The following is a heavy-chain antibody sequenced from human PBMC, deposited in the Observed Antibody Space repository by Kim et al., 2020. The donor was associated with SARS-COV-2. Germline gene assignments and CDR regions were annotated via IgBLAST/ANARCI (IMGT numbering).Heavy chain of an antibody. CDR3: ARGDYYSY. CDR2: GSIT. D-gene: IGHD3-22*01. Sequence: GSITTEGVTVKGRFTVSRDNAQNSLYLQMDRLRAEDTAVYYCARGDYYSYWGQGTLVTVSS. V-gene: IGHV3-74*03. J-gene: IGHJ4*02.